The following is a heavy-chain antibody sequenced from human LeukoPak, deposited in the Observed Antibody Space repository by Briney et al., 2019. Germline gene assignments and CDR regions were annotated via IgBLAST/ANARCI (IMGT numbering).Heavy chain of an antibody. J-gene: IGHJ4*02. Sequence: GGSLRLSCAASGFTFSSMNWVRQAPGKGLEWVSSISSSSSYIYYADSVKGRFTISRDNAKNSLYLQMNSLRAEDTAVYYCAKSVTVVGLPHYWSQGTLVTVSS. D-gene: IGHD3-22*01. CDR3: AKSVTVVGLPHY. CDR1: GFTFSS. V-gene: IGHV3-21*06. CDR2: ISSSSSYI.